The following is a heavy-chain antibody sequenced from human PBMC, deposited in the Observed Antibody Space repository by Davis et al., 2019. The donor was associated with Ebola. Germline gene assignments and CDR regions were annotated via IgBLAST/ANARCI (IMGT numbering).Heavy chain of an antibody. CDR1: GFTFSDYY. D-gene: IGHD1-26*01. CDR3: ARDPSGSKQQYGLDV. Sequence: GESLKISCAASGFTFSDYYMSWIRQAPGKGLEWVSYITISGDTTQYTDSVKGRFTISRDNAKNSLYLQMNSLRAEDTAVYYCARDPSGSKQQYGLDVWGQGTTVTVSS. CDR2: ITISGDTT. V-gene: IGHV3-11*01. J-gene: IGHJ6*02.